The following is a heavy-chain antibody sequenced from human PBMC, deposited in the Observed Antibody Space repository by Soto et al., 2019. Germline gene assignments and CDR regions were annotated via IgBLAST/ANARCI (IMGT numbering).Heavy chain of an antibody. Sequence: GGSLRLSCAASGFTFSSYAMSWVRPAPGKGLEWVSTISGSGGNAYYADSVKGRFTISRDNSKNTLRLQMNSLRADDTAVYYCAKDGASGSYPPYYYYGMDVWGQGTTVTVSS. V-gene: IGHV3-23*01. CDR2: ISGSGGNA. D-gene: IGHD1-26*01. J-gene: IGHJ6*02. CDR3: AKDGASGSYPPYYYYGMDV. CDR1: GFTFSSYA.